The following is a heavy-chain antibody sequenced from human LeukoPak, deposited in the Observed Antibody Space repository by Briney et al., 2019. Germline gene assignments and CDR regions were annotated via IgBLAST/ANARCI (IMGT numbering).Heavy chain of an antibody. D-gene: IGHD3-3*01. Sequence: GGSLRLSCAASGFTFSSFWMSWVRQAPGKGLEWVAKIIQDGSEKYYVDSVKGRSTISRDNAKNSLYLQMNSLRAEDTAVYYCARDSPGIMIFGVVTPNGGQGTLVTVSS. V-gene: IGHV3-7*05. J-gene: IGHJ4*02. CDR3: ARDSPGIMIFGVVTPN. CDR2: IIQDGSEK. CDR1: GFTFSSFW.